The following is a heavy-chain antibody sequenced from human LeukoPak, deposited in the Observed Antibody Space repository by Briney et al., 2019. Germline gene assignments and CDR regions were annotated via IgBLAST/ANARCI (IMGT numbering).Heavy chain of an antibody. CDR3: ARSWGIFGVVRYAFDI. J-gene: IGHJ3*02. V-gene: IGHV4-38-2*01. CDR1: GYSISSGYY. CDR2: IYHSGST. Sequence: SETLSLTCAVSGYSISSGYYWGWIRQSPGKGLEWIGSIYHSGSTYYNPSLKSRVTISVDTSKNQFSLKLSSVTAADTAVYYCARSWGIFGVVRYAFDIWGQGTMVTVSS. D-gene: IGHD3-3*01.